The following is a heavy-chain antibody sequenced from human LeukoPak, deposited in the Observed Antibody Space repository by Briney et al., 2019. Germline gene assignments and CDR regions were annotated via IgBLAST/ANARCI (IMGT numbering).Heavy chain of an antibody. CDR1: GGSISSGGYY. CDR3: ARGRLDSMVRGVIAFDP. D-gene: IGHD3-10*01. Sequence: PSETLPLTCTVSGGSISSGGYYWSWIRQHPGKGLEWIGYIYYSGSTYYNPSLKSRVTISVDTSKNQFSLKLSSVTAADTAVYYCARGRLDSMVRGVIAFDPWGQGTLVTVSS. J-gene: IGHJ5*02. CDR2: IYYSGST. V-gene: IGHV4-31*03.